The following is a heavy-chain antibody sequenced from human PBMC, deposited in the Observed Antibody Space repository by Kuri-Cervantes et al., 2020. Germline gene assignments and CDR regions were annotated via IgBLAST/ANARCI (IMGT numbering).Heavy chain of an antibody. CDR1: GFTFSSYA. D-gene: IGHD5-18*01. CDR3: AKDRGYSYDAYYYGMDV. V-gene: IGHV3-30-3*01. CDR2: ISYDGSNK. Sequence: GGSLRLSCAASGFTFSSYAMHWVRQAPGKGLEWVAVISYDGSNKYYADSVKGRFTISRDNSKNTLYLQMNSLRAEDTAVYYCAKDRGYSYDAYYYGMDVWGQGTTVTVSS. J-gene: IGHJ6*02.